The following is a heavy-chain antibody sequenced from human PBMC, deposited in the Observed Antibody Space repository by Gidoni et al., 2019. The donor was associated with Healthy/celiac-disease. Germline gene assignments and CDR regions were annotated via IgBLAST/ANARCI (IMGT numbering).Heavy chain of an antibody. D-gene: IGHD6-13*01. V-gene: IGHV3-23*01. CDR1: GFTFSSYA. CDR2: ISGSGGST. Sequence: EVQLLESGGGLVQPGGSLKLSCAASGFTFSSYALGWVGQAPGKGLEWVSAISGSGGSTYYADSVKGRFTISRDNSKNTLYLQMNSLRAEDTAVYYCAKGGQQLAYNWFDPWGQGTLVTVSS. J-gene: IGHJ5*02. CDR3: AKGGQQLAYNWFDP.